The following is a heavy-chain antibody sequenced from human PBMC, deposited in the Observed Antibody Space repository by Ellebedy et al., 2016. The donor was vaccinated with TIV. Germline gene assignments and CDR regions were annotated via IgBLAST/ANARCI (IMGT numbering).Heavy chain of an antibody. CDR3: ARRGSYGDYAVQVNSWFDR. D-gene: IGHD4-17*01. CDR1: GFSFRSYW. J-gene: IGHJ5*02. Sequence: PGGSLRLSCVASGFSFRSYWMSWVRQAPGKGLEWVANIYQDGSKQYYVDFVKGRFTISRDNANKSLFMQMNSLRGEDTAVYYCARRGSYGDYAVQVNSWFDRWGRGTLVTVSS. V-gene: IGHV3-7*01. CDR2: IYQDGSKQ.